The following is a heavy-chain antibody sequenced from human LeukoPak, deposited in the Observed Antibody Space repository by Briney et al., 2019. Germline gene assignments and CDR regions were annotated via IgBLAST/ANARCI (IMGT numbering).Heavy chain of an antibody. CDR1: GGSISSSSYY. Sequence: PSETLSLTCTVSGGSISSSSYYWGWIRQPPGKGLEWIGSIYYSGSTYYNPSLKSRVTISVDTSKNQFSLKLSSVTAADTAVYYCARQLYYYDSSGPTYFAFDIWGQGTMVTVSS. CDR2: IYYSGST. V-gene: IGHV4-39*01. J-gene: IGHJ3*02. D-gene: IGHD3-22*01. CDR3: ARQLYYYDSSGPTYFAFDI.